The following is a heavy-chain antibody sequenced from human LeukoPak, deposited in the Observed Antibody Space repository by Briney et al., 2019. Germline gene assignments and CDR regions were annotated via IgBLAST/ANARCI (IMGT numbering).Heavy chain of an antibody. J-gene: IGHJ4*02. Sequence: SETLSLTCTVSGGSISSSSYYWGWIRQPPGKGLEGIGSIYYSGSTYYNPSLKSRVTISVDTSKNQFSLKLSSVTAADTAVYYCARDRGDTAMVIVYFDYWGQGTLVTVSS. D-gene: IGHD5-18*01. V-gene: IGHV4-39*07. CDR1: GGSISSSSYY. CDR2: IYYSGST. CDR3: ARDRGDTAMVIVYFDY.